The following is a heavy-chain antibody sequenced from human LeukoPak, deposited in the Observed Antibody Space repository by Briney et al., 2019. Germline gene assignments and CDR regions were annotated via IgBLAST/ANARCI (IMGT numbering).Heavy chain of an antibody. CDR3: AREKRYSSGWYYFDY. CDR1: GYTFTNYG. D-gene: IGHD6-19*01. V-gene: IGHV1-18*01. Sequence: ASVKVSCKASGYTFTNYGISWVRQAPGQGLEWMGRISAYNGNTNYAQKLQGRVTMTTDTSTSTAYMELRSLRSDDTAVYYCAREKRYSSGWYYFDYWGQGTLVTVSS. CDR2: ISAYNGNT. J-gene: IGHJ4*02.